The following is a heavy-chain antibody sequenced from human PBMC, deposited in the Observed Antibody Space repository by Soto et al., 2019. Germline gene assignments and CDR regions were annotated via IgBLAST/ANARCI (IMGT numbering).Heavy chain of an antibody. V-gene: IGHV1-69*02. Sequence: ASVKVSCKASGGTFSSYTISWVRQAPGQGLEWMGRIIPILGIANYAQKFQGRVTITADKSTSTAYMELSSLRSEDTAVYYCARAPEYSGYDWGYFDYWGQGTLVTVSS. J-gene: IGHJ4*02. CDR1: GGTFSSYT. D-gene: IGHD5-12*01. CDR3: ARAPEYSGYDWGYFDY. CDR2: IIPILGIA.